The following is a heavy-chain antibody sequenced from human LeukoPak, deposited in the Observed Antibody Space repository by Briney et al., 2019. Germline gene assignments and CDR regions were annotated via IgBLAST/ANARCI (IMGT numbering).Heavy chain of an antibody. CDR1: GFTFNSYG. J-gene: IGHJ4*02. CDR3: AKSVASDAY. CDR2: ISYDGSNK. Sequence: GRSLRLSCAASGFTFNSYGMHWVRRAPCKGLEWVAVISYDGSNKYYADFVKGRFTISRDNSKNTLSLQMNGLIPEDTAVYYCAKSVASDAYWGQGTLVTVSS. V-gene: IGHV3-30*18. D-gene: IGHD5-12*01.